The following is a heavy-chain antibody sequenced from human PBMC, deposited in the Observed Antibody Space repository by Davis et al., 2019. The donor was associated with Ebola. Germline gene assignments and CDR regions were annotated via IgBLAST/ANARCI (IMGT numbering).Heavy chain of an antibody. CDR3: ARDREDYYYFYYGMDV. D-gene: IGHD2-15*01. CDR1: GYTFSNYE. CDR2: INPNSGGT. Sequence: ASVKVSCKASGYTFSNYEINWVRQATGQGLEWMGWINPNSGGTNYAQKFQGRVTMTRDTSISTAYMELSRLGSDDTAVYYCARDREDYYYFYYGMDVWGQGTTVTVSS. J-gene: IGHJ6*02. V-gene: IGHV1-2*02.